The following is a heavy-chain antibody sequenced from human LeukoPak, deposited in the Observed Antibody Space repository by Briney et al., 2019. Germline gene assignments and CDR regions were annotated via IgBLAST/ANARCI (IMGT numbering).Heavy chain of an antibody. CDR1: GGSFTSYY. Sequence: SETLSLTCTVSGGSFTSYYWSWIRQPPGKGLERIGYIYTSGSTNYNPSLKSRVTISVDTSKNQFSLKLSSVTAADTAVYYCARLLSISYFDYWGQGTLVTVSS. V-gene: IGHV4-4*09. CDR2: IYTSGST. D-gene: IGHD6-6*01. J-gene: IGHJ4*02. CDR3: ARLLSISYFDY.